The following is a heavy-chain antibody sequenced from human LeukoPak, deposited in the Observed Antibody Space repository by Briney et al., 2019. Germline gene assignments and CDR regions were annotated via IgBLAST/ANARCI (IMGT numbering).Heavy chain of an antibody. Sequence: PSETLSLTCTVSGGSVSSGIYYWSWIRQPPGKGLEWIGYIFYSGTTNYNPSLKSRVTISVDTSKNQFSLKLSSLTAADTAVYYCARAGWFSTTWHFDYWGQGILVTVSS. CDR2: IFYSGTT. J-gene: IGHJ4*02. V-gene: IGHV4-61*01. CDR3: ARAGWFSTTWHFDY. CDR1: GGSVSSGIYY. D-gene: IGHD6-19*01.